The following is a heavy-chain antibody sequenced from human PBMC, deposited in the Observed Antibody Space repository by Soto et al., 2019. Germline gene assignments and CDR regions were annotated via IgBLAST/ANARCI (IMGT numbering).Heavy chain of an antibody. D-gene: IGHD3-10*01. CDR1: GYRFTSYW. V-gene: IGHV5-51*01. J-gene: IGHJ6*02. CDR3: ARHHSATYGSRSYYPQIYYYHCMDV. CDR2: IYPGDSDT. Sequence: PGESLKISCQGSGYRFTSYWIGWVRQMPGKGLEWMGIIYPGDSDTRYSPSFQGKVTISADESISTAYLQWSSPKASDTAIYYCARHHSATYGSRSYYPQIYYYHCMDVWGQETTVNVSS.